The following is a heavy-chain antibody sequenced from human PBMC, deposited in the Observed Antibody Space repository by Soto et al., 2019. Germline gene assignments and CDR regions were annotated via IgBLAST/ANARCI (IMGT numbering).Heavy chain of an antibody. J-gene: IGHJ4*02. D-gene: IGHD1-1*01. CDR2: IHYSGRT. V-gene: IGHV4-31*03. CDR1: GGSISSGGYY. Sequence: QVQLQESGPGLVKPSQPLSLTCSVSGGSISSGGYYWTWISQHPGKGLEWIAFIHYSGRTYHNPSLKSRVTISQDTSNNDFSLKLTSVTAADTAVYYCSRYLTTPQSYYYDSWGQGTLVTVSS. CDR3: SRYLTTPQSYYYDS.